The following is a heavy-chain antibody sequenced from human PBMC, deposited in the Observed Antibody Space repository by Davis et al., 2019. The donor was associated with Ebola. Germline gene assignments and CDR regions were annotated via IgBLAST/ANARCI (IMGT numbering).Heavy chain of an antibody. V-gene: IGHV5-51*01. J-gene: IGHJ4*02. CDR3: ARLTISAAGLDY. D-gene: IGHD6-13*01. CDR2: VYPGDSDT. Sequence: CESLNTPCKASGYSFPNYWIGRVRQMPGKGLEWMGIVYPGDSDTRYSPSFQGKVTISADKSIRTAYLQWSSLKASDTAMYYCARLTISAAGLDYWGQGTLVTVSS. CDR1: GYSFPNYW.